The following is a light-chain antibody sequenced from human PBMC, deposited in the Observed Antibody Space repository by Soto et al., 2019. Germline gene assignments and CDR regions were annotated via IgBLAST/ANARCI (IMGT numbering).Light chain of an antibody. CDR3: SSYTSSSIVV. Sequence: QSALTQPPSVSGSPGQSVTISCTGTSSDVGSYNRVSWYQQPPGTAPKLMIYEVSNWPSGVPDRFSGSKSGNTASLTISGLQAVDEADYYCSSYTSSSIVVFGGGTKLTVL. V-gene: IGLV2-18*02. CDR1: SSDVGSYNR. J-gene: IGLJ2*01. CDR2: EVS.